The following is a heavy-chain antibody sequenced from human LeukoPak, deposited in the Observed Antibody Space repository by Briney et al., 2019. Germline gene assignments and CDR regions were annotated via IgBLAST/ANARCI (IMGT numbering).Heavy chain of an antibody. CDR3: ARVSQIAPSL. V-gene: IGHV4-34*01. Sequence: SETLSLTCAVYGGSFSGYYWSWIRQPPGKGLEWIGEINHSGSTNYNPSLSSRVTISVDTSKDQFSLKLSSVTAADTAIYYCARVSQIAPSLWGQGTLVTVSS. D-gene: IGHD3-16*02. J-gene: IGHJ4*02. CDR1: GGSFSGYY. CDR2: INHSGST.